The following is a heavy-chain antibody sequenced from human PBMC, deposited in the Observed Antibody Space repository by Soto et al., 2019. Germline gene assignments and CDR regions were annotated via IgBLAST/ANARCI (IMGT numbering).Heavy chain of an antibody. Sequence: EVQLVESGGGLVKPGGSLRLSCAASGFAFSSYSMKWVRQAPGKGLEWVAFITIRSSYIYYADSVRGRFTVSRDNAKNSLYLQMDGLRAEDTAVYSCARDDGWLVLDYWGQGTLVTVSS. D-gene: IGHD6-19*01. CDR1: GFAFSSYS. CDR3: ARDDGWLVLDY. J-gene: IGHJ4*02. CDR2: ITIRSSYI. V-gene: IGHV3-21*06.